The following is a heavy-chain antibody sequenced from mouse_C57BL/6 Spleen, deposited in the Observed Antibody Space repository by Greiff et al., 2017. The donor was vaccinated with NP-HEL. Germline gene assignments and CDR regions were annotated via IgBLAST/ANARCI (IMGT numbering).Heavy chain of an antibody. J-gene: IGHJ2*01. Sequence: VKLMESGAELVKPGASVKLSCKASGYTFTEYTIHWVKQRSGQGLEWIGWFYPGSGSIKYNEKFKDKATLTADKSSSTVYMELSRLTSEDSAVYFCARHEEPYGNFDYWGQGTTLTVSS. V-gene: IGHV1-62-2*01. D-gene: IGHD2-10*02. CDR1: GYTFTEYT. CDR2: FYPGSGSI. CDR3: ARHEEPYGNFDY.